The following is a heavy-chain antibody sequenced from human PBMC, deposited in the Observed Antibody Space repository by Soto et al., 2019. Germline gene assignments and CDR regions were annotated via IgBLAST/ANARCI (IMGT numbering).Heavy chain of an antibody. CDR2: VYYSGSA. CDR1: GGSIRSYY. V-gene: IGHV4-59*01. J-gene: IGHJ4*02. Sequence: SETLSLTCNVSGGSIRSYYWNWIRQPPGKTLEWIGDVYYSGSANYNPSLKSRLTISVDMSRNQFSLKLNSVTAADTAVYYCARGSMVRGPTPFDYWGQGTLVTVSS. D-gene: IGHD3-10*01. CDR3: ARGSMVRGPTPFDY.